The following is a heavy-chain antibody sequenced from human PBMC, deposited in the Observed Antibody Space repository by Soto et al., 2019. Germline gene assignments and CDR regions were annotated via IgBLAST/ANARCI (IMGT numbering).Heavy chain of an antibody. CDR2: INAGNGNT. V-gene: IGHV1-3*01. CDR3: AISTSIALAGTLAFDI. Sequence: ASVKVSCKASGYTFTSYAMHWVRQAPGQRLEWMGWINAGNGNTKYSQKFQGRVTITRDTSASTAYMELSSLRSEDTAVYYCAISTSIALAGTLAFDIWGQGTMVTVSS. CDR1: GYTFTSYA. D-gene: IGHD6-19*01. J-gene: IGHJ3*02.